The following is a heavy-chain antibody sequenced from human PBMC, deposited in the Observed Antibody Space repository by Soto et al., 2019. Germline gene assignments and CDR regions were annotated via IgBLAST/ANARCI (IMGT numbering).Heavy chain of an antibody. V-gene: IGHV1-46*01. Sequence: ASVKFSCKASGYTFTRYYMHWVRPAHGQGLEWMGIINPSGGSTSYAQKFQGRVTMTRGTSTSTVYMELSSLRSEDTAVYYCARDGTYYDSSGYYYHDAFDIWGQGTMVTVSS. CDR3: ARDGTYYDSSGYYYHDAFDI. CDR2: INPSGGST. D-gene: IGHD3-22*01. J-gene: IGHJ3*02. CDR1: GYTFTRYY.